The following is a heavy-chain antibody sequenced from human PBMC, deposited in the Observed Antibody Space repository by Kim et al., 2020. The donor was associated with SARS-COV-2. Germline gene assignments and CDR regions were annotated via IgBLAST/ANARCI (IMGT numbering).Heavy chain of an antibody. V-gene: IGHV5-51*01. J-gene: IGHJ2*01. CDR1: GYSFTSYW. CDR3: ARSIGYSRGQKNYWYFDL. Sequence: GESLKISCKGSGYSFTSYWIGWVRQMPGKGLEWVGIIYPGDSDTRYSPSFQGQVTISADKSISTAYLQWSSLKASDTAMYYCARSIGYSRGQKNYWYFDLWGRGTLVTVSS. CDR2: IYPGDSDT. D-gene: IGHD6-19*01.